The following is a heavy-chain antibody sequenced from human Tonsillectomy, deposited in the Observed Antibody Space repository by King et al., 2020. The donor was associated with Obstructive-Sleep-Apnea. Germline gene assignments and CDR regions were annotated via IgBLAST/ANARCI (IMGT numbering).Heavy chain of an antibody. Sequence: QLVQSGGGLVKPGGSLRLSCAASTFTFSRFTMNWVRQAPGKGLEWVSSISSTGDYIYYADSLKGRFTISRDNAKNSLYLQMNSLRAEDTAVYYCAREGGRLSSNLDSFDYWGQGSLVTVSS. V-gene: IGHV3-21*01. D-gene: IGHD2-2*01. J-gene: IGHJ4*02. CDR2: ISSTGDYI. CDR3: AREGGRLSSNLDSFDY. CDR1: TFTFSRFT.